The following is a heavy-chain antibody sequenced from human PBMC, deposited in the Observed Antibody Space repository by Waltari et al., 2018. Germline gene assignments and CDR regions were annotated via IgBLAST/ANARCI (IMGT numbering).Heavy chain of an antibody. J-gene: IGHJ3*02. Sequence: QVQLQASGPGLVKPSATLSLTCPVSGCSISSYYWSWIRQPAGKGLEFIGRIYTSGSTSENPSLKSRVTMSLDTSKNQFSLKLSSVTAADTAVYYCARVEWAGDAFDIWGQGTMVTVSS. CDR2: IYTSGST. CDR1: GCSISSYY. D-gene: IGHD1-26*01. V-gene: IGHV4-4*07. CDR3: ARVEWAGDAFDI.